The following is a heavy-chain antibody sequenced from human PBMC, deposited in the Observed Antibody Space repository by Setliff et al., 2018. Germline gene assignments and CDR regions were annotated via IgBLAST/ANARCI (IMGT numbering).Heavy chain of an antibody. CDR1: GESFSNNY. V-gene: IGHV4-34*01. J-gene: IGHJ6*03. CDR2: SNHGGST. Sequence: PSETLSLTCSVYGESFSNNYWSWIRQTPGKGLEWIGESNHGGSTSYHPSLKSRLTMSVDTSKNQFSLILRSVTAADTAVYYCARDNRARHYMDVWGKGTTVTVSS. CDR3: ARDNRARHYMDV. D-gene: IGHD3-10*01.